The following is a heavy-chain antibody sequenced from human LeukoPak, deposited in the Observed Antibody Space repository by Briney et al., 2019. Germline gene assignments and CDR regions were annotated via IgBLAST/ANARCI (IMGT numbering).Heavy chain of an antibody. Sequence: HPGRSLRLSCAASGFTFDDHAMHWVRRGPGKGLEWVSGISWNSGSIGYADSVKGRFTIYRDNAKNTLYLQMNSLRAEDTAVYYCARAAEVWDYFDYWGQGTLVTVSS. D-gene: IGHD6-19*01. J-gene: IGHJ4*02. CDR1: GFTFDDHA. CDR2: ISWNSGSI. V-gene: IGHV3-9*01. CDR3: ARAAEVWDYFDY.